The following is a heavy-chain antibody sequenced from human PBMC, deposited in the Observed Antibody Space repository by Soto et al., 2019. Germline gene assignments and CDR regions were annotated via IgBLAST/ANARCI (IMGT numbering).Heavy chain of an antibody. D-gene: IGHD6-19*01. CDR1: GYTFTSYG. CDR3: ARAVGYYYGMDV. Sequence: QVQLLQSGAEVKKPGASVKVSCKASGYTFTSYGISWVRQAPGQGLEWMGWISAYNGNTNYAQKLQGRVTLTTDTSPRTAYMELRGLRSDDTAVYYCARAVGYYYGMDVWGQGTTVTVSS. CDR2: ISAYNGNT. V-gene: IGHV1-18*01. J-gene: IGHJ6*02.